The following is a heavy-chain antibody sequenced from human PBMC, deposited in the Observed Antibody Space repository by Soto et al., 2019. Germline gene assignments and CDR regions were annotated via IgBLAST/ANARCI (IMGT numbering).Heavy chain of an antibody. CDR1: VGIFWSYE. J-gene: IGHJ5*02. D-gene: IGHD3-22*01. Sequence: ASVRVSGEACVGIFWSYEISWVRTDTGPGLEWMGGIIPIFGTANYAQKFQGRVTITADESTSTAYMELSSLRSEDTAVYYCASRADYYDSSGYYYLGFDPWGQGTLVTFSS. CDR2: IIPIFGTA. V-gene: IGHV1-69*01. CDR3: ASRADYYDSSGYYYLGFDP.